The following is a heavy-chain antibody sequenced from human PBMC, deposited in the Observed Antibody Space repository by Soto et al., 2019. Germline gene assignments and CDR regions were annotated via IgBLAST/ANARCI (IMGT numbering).Heavy chain of an antibody. CDR3: AHYDSSGYFSHFDS. CDR2: VYWNDER. J-gene: IGHJ4*02. Sequence: QIALQESGPTVVKPTQTLTLTCTFSGFSPTTTGVGVAWIRHAPGKALESLAMVYWNDERRYSPSLKSRLTITQDTSKNQVVLTMTYMDPVDTATYFCAHYDSSGYFSHFDSWGQGTLVTVSS. V-gene: IGHV2-5*01. CDR1: GFSPTTTGVG. D-gene: IGHD3-22*01.